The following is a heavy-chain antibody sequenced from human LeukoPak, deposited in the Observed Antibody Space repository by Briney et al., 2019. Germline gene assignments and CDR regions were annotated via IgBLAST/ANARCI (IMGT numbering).Heavy chain of an antibody. CDR1: GFTFSSYA. J-gene: IGHJ4*02. Sequence: WGSLRLSCAASGFTFSSYAMHWVSQAPGKGLEWVSGISGSGGSTYYADSVKGRFTISRDNSQNTLYLQMNRLRAEDSAVYYCAKDRYSGSPYYFDYWGQGTLVTVSS. CDR3: AKDRYSGSPYYFDY. D-gene: IGHD1-26*01. CDR2: ISGSGGST. V-gene: IGHV3-23*01.